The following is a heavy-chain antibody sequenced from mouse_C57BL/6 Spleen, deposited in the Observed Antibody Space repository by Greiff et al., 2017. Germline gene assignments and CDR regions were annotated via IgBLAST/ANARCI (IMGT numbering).Heavy chain of an antibody. Sequence: DVQLVESGGGLVKPGGSLKLSCAASGFTFSSYAMSWVRQTPEKRLEWVATISDGGSYTYYPDNVKGRFTIARDNAKNNLYLQMSHLKSEDTAMYYCARDRTSVYSDNDGFANWSQGTLVSESA. V-gene: IGHV5-4*01. CDR2: ISDGGSYT. CDR3: ARDRTSVYSDNDGFAN. D-gene: IGHD2-4*01. CDR1: GFTFSSYA. J-gene: IGHJ3*01.